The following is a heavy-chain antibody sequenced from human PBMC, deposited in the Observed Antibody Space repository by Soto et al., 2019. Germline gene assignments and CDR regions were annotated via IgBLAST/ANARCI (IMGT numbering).Heavy chain of an antibody. CDR3: ARGLRLITPRPNYSYYHLDV. D-gene: IGHD3-16*01. Sequence: QVQLVQSGAEVKKPGASVKVSCQASGYTFTGYDVNWVRQATGQGLEWMGWMNPTSGNTVYAQKFQGRVTRTRNTSLSTAYMELSSRRADDTAVYYCARGLRLITPRPNYSYYHLDVWGKGTTVTVSS. V-gene: IGHV1-8*01. CDR2: MNPTSGNT. J-gene: IGHJ6*03. CDR1: GYTFTGYD.